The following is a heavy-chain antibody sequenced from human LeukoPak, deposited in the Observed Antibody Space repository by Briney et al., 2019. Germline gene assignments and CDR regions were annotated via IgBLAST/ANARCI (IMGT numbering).Heavy chain of an antibody. J-gene: IGHJ4*02. CDR2: ISSSGSTI. D-gene: IGHD3-16*02. Sequence: GGSLRLSCAASGFTFSSYGMNWVRQAPGKGLEWVSYISSSGSTIYYADSVKGRFTISRDNAKNSLYLQMNSLRAEDTAVYYCARVFYDYVWGSYRTIDYWGQGTLVTVSS. V-gene: IGHV3-48*03. CDR1: GFTFSSYG. CDR3: ARVFYDYVWGSYRTIDY.